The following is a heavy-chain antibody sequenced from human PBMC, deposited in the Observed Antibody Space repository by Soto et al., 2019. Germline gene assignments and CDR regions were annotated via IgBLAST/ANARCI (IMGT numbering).Heavy chain of an antibody. V-gene: IGHV1-2*02. J-gene: IGHJ3*01. D-gene: IGHD6-19*01. CDR3: VRGRAVAGTNDEAFDL. CDR2: INPNSGDT. Sequence: ASVKVSFKASGYIFSDYYMHWVRQAPGQGLECMGWINPNSGDTIYAQKFQGRVTVTGDPSISTAYMELSRLTSDDTAVYYCVRGRAVAGTNDEAFDLWGQGTMVTVSS. CDR1: GYIFSDYY.